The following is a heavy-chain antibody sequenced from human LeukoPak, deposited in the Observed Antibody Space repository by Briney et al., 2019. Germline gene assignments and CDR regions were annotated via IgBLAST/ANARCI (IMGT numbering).Heavy chain of an antibody. CDR3: ATVITGY. D-gene: IGHD3-16*01. Sequence: ASVKVSCKASGYTFTSYGISWVRQAPGQGLEWMGWISAYNGNTNYAQKFQGRVTMTEDTSTDTAYMELSSLRSEDTAVYYCATVITGYWGQGTLVTVSS. V-gene: IGHV1-18*01. CDR1: GYTFTSYG. J-gene: IGHJ4*02. CDR2: ISAYNGNT.